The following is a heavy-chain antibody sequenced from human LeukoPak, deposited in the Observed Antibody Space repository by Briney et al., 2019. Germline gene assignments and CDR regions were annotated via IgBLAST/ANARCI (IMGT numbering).Heavy chain of an antibody. Sequence: SETLSLTCTVSGGSISSSSYYWGWIRQPPGKGLEWIGSIYYSGSTYYNPSLKSRVTISVDTSKNQFSLKLSSVTAADTAVYYCARLPWGTPGATFDYWGQGTLVTVSS. CDR2: IYYSGST. J-gene: IGHJ4*02. CDR3: ARLPWGTPGATFDY. V-gene: IGHV4-39*01. CDR1: GGSISSSSYY. D-gene: IGHD1-26*01.